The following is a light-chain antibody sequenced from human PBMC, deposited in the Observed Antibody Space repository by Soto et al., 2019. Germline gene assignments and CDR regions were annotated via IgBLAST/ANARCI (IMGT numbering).Light chain of an antibody. CDR2: AAS. CDR1: QGITNH. J-gene: IGKJ5*01. Sequence: DIQMTQSPSSLSASVGNRVSISCRASQGITNHLAWYQQKPGKAHKVLIYAASTLQPGVPSRFSGSGSGTDFTLSIKSLQPDDFATYYCKNYGTAPITVGQGTRLEIK. V-gene: IGKV1-27*01. CDR3: KNYGTAPIT.